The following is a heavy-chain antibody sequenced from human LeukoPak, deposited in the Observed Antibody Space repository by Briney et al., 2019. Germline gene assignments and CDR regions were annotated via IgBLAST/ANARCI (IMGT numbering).Heavy chain of an antibody. Sequence: SETLSLTCTVSGYSISSGYYWGWIRQPPGKGLEWIGSIYYSGSTNYNPSLKSRVTMSVDTSKNQFSLKLSSVTAADTAVYYCARDLAPLWFGSGVYFDYWGQGTLVTVSS. J-gene: IGHJ4*02. CDR3: ARDLAPLWFGSGVYFDY. D-gene: IGHD3-10*01. V-gene: IGHV4-38-2*02. CDR1: GYSISSGYY. CDR2: IYYSGST.